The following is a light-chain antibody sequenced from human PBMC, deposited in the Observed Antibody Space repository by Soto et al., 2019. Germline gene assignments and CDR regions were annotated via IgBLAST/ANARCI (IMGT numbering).Light chain of an antibody. CDR3: QHYNKWLWT. J-gene: IGKJ1*01. V-gene: IGKV3-15*01. CDR1: QSVSSN. Sequence: EKGMTQSPATLSVSQGERATLSCRASQSVSSNLAWYQQKPGQAPRLLIYGASTRATGIPARFSGSGSGTKFTLTISSLQSEDFAVYYCQHYNKWLWTFGQGTKVDI. CDR2: GAS.